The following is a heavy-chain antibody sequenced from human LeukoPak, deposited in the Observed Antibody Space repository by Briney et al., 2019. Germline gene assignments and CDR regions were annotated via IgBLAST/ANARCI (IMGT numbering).Heavy chain of an antibody. CDR2: LYYSGST. J-gene: IGHJ4*02. D-gene: IGHD1-1*01. V-gene: IGHV4-39*07. CDR1: GGSISSSDYY. CDR3: VRARLERRISAFDS. Sequence: SETLSLTCSVSGGSISSSDYYWAWIRQPPGKGLEWIGSLYYSGSTYYNPSLKSRVTISVDTSKNQFSLRLSSVTAADTAVYYCVRARLERRISAFDSWGQGTLVTVSS.